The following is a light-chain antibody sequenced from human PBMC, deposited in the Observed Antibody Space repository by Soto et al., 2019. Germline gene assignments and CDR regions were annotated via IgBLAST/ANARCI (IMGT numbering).Light chain of an antibody. V-gene: IGKV3-11*01. CDR1: QSVSSY. CDR2: DAS. Sequence: EIVLTQSPATLSLSPGERATLSCRASQSVSSYLAWYQQKPGQAPRLLIYDASHRATGIPARFSGSGSGTDFTITISRLEHEDFAVYYCQQRSDWPPYTFVQGTKLEIK. J-gene: IGKJ2*01. CDR3: QQRSDWPPYT.